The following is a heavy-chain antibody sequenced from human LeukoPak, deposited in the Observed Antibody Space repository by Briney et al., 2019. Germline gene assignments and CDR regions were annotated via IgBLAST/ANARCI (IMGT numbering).Heavy chain of an antibody. V-gene: IGHV4-34*01. J-gene: IGHJ4*02. D-gene: IGHD6-19*01. CDR2: INHSGST. CDR3: ARVAVAAPDY. CDR1: GGSFSGYY. Sequence: SETLSLTCAVYGGSFSGYYWSWIRQPPGEGLEWIGEINHSGSTNYNPSLKSRVTISVDTSKNQFSLKLSSVTAADTAVYYCARVAVAAPDYWGQGTLVTVSS.